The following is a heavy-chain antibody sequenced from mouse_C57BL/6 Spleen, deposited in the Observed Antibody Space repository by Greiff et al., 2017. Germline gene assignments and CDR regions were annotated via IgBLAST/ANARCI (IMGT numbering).Heavy chain of an antibody. Sequence: VQLQQSGAELVKPGASVKISCKASGYAFSSYWMNWVKQRPGKGLEWIGQIYPGDGDTNYNGKFKGKATLTADKSSSTAYMQLSSLTSEDSAVYFCARCGYYDWYFDVWGTGTTVTVSS. V-gene: IGHV1-80*01. CDR2: IYPGDGDT. CDR1: GYAFSSYW. J-gene: IGHJ1*03. D-gene: IGHD2-3*01. CDR3: ARCGYYDWYFDV.